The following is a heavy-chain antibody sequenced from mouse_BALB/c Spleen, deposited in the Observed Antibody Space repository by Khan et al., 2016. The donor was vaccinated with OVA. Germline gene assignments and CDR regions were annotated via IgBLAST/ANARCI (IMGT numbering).Heavy chain of an antibody. J-gene: IGHJ3*01. CDR1: GYSITSDYA. CDR3: ARWFTY. Sequence: VQPKESGPGLVKPSQSLSLTCTVTGYSITSDYAWNWIRQFPGNKLEWMGYISYSGSTTYNPSLKSRISITRDTSKNQFFLQLNSVTTEDTATYYCARWFTYWGQGTLVTVSA. V-gene: IGHV3-2*02. CDR2: ISYSGST.